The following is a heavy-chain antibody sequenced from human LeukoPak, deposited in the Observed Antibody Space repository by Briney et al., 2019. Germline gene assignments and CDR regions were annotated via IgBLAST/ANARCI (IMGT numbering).Heavy chain of an antibody. J-gene: IGHJ4*02. V-gene: IGHV1-46*01. CDR3: SRDKMRLLDYGSGSYDY. CDR2: INPSGGST. Sequence: ASVKVSCKASGYTFTTYYMHWVRQAPGQGLEWMGKINPSGGSTSYAQKFQARFTMTRDTSTSPGYLELRGLSSADTAVYYCSRDKMRLLDYGSGSYDYWGEGTLVTVSS. CDR1: GYTFTTYY. D-gene: IGHD3-10*01.